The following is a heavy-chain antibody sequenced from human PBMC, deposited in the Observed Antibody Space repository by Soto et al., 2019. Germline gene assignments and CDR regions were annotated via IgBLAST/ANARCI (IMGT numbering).Heavy chain of an antibody. CDR2: MSGDGRT. J-gene: IGHJ4*02. CDR1: GFTFSDSV. CDR3: VKWHTSNFDSLPFTGFEF. V-gene: IGHV3-23*01. Sequence: PGGSLRLSCVGSGFTFSDSVMAWVRQAPGKGLEWLSVMSGDGRTRYALSVTGRFTISRDNSKNTLYLQMRSLRAEDAAAYYCVKWHTSNFDSLPFTGFEFWGQGTQVTVSS. D-gene: IGHD3-22*01.